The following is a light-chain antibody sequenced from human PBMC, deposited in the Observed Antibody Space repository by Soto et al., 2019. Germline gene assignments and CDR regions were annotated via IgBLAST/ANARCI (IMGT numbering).Light chain of an antibody. V-gene: IGKV3-20*01. J-gene: IGKJ1*01. CDR1: QSVSSSF. CDR3: QQYASAPRT. Sequence: EIVLTQSPGTLSLSPGERATLSCRASQSVSSSFLAWYQQKPGQAPRLLIYGASGRATGIPDRFSGSGSGTDFTVTISSLEPEESAVYYCQQYASAPRTFGQGTKVEVK. CDR2: GAS.